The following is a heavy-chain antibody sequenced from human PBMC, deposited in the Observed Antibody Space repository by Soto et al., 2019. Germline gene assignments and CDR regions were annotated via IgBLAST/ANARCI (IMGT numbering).Heavy chain of an antibody. CDR3: AKEAVASEQVPIPGDS. Sequence: GGSLRLSCTASGLTFRNYAMTWVRQAPGRGLEWVSGISGSGSMKYYADSVKGRFTISRDNSKNMLFLQMDSLRDEDTAMYHCAKEAVASEQVPIPGDSWGQGTLVTVSS. V-gene: IGHV3-23*01. CDR1: GLTFRNYA. D-gene: IGHD2-15*01. J-gene: IGHJ4*02. CDR2: ISGSGSMK.